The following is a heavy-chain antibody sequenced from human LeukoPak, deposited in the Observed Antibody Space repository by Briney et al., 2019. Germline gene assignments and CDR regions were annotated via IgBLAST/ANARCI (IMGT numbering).Heavy chain of an antibody. CDR1: GFTFDDYA. Sequence: PGRSLRLSCAASGFTFDDYAMYWVRQTPGKGLEWVSGISWNSGSIGYADSVKGRFTISRDNAKNSLYLQMNSLRAEDTALYYCAKAEPYCSSTSCYRENWYFDLWGRGTLVTVSS. J-gene: IGHJ2*01. CDR3: AKAEPYCSSTSCYRENWYFDL. D-gene: IGHD2-2*01. CDR2: ISWNSGSI. V-gene: IGHV3-9*01.